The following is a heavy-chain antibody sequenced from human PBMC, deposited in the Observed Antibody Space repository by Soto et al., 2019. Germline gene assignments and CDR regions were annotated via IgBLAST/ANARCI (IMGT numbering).Heavy chain of an antibody. Sequence: PGWSLRLSCRTSGFAFNSYVMHWVRQAPGKGLEWVAVVWYDGSNKRYADSVKGRFIISRDSSENTLYLQMNSLRVDDTAEYYCARVYSYNRALYVMAVWGQGTTVTVS. D-gene: IGHD4-4*01. J-gene: IGHJ6*02. CDR1: GFAFNSYV. CDR3: ARVYSYNRALYVMAV. V-gene: IGHV3-33*01. CDR2: VWYDGSNK.